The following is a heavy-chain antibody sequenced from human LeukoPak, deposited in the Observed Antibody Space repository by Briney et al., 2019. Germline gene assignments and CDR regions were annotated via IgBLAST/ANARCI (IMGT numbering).Heavy chain of an antibody. J-gene: IGHJ4*02. CDR3: ARLAPPGSSSDY. Sequence: GGPGRVSCKASGGTFSSSAISWVRQAPGKGLEWMGRIIPILGIANYAQKFKGRVTITADKSTSTAYMELSRLRSDDTAVYYCARLAPPGSSSDYWGQGTLVTVSS. V-gene: IGHV1-69*04. D-gene: IGHD6-6*01. CDR1: GGTFSSSA. CDR2: IIPILGIA.